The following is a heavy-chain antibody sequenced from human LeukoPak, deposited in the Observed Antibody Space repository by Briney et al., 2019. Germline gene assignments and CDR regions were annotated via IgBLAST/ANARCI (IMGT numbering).Heavy chain of an antibody. CDR1: GGSISNYC. Sequence: PSETLSLTCTVSGGSISNYCWSWIRQPPGKRLEWIGYIFSDGTTKYNPSLRSRVTISVDMSKSQFSLKLSSVTAADTAVYYCARFRTPGEEFDWLLSLNDAFDIWGQGTMVTVSS. CDR2: IFSDGTT. V-gene: IGHV4-59*01. J-gene: IGHJ3*02. D-gene: IGHD3-9*01. CDR3: ARFRTPGEEFDWLLSLNDAFDI.